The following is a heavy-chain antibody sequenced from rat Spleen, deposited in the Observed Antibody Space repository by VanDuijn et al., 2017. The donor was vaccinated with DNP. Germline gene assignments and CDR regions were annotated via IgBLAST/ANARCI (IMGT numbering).Heavy chain of an antibody. D-gene: IGHD4-3*01. CDR3: RRMGNFGFFAF. Sequence: EVKLVESGGGLVQPGRSLKLSCAASGFNFNDYWMGWVRQAPGKGLEWIGEINKDSRTKNYNPSLKDKFTISRDNVQNTLYLQMNKMGSEATAIYYGRRMGNFGFFAFWGRGVMVTVSS. CDR1: GFNFNDYW. V-gene: IGHV4-2*01. CDR2: INKDSRTK. J-gene: IGHJ2*01.